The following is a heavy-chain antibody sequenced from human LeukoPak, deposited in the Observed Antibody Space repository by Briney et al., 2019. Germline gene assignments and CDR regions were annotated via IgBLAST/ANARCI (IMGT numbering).Heavy chain of an antibody. J-gene: IGHJ4*02. CDR2: TYYSGST. Sequence: SETLSLTCTVSGGSISSGDYYWSWIRQPPGKGLEWIGYTYYSGSTYYNPSLKSRVTISVDTSKNQFSLKLSSVTAADTAVYYCASTDLILEWLADWGQGTLVTVSS. CDR3: ASTDLILEWLAD. CDR1: GGSISSGDYY. D-gene: IGHD3-3*01. V-gene: IGHV4-30-4*08.